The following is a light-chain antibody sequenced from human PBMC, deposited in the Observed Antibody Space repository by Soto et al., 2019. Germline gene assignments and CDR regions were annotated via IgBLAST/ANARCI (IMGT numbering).Light chain of an antibody. CDR2: EVS. Sequence: QSALTQPASVSGSPGQSITISCTGTSSDVGGYNYVSWYQQYPGKAPKLIIYEVSNRPSGVSNRFSGSKSGNTASLTISGLQAEDEADYYCSSYTSSRIYVFGTGTKVTVL. V-gene: IGLV2-14*01. J-gene: IGLJ1*01. CDR1: SSDVGGYNY. CDR3: SSYTSSRIYV.